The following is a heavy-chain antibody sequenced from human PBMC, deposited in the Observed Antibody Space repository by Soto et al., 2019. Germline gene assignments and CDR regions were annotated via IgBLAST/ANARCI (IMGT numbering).Heavy chain of an antibody. Sequence: QVQLVQSGAEVKKPGASVKVSCKASGYTFTSYGISWVRQAPGQGLEWMGWINPYNGNTNYAQKLQGRVTMTTDTATSTAYMELRSLRSDDTAVYYSAREPVGVNWFDPWGQGTLVTVAS. CDR1: GYTFTSYG. V-gene: IGHV1-18*01. CDR3: AREPVGVNWFDP. D-gene: IGHD1-26*01. CDR2: INPYNGNT. J-gene: IGHJ5*02.